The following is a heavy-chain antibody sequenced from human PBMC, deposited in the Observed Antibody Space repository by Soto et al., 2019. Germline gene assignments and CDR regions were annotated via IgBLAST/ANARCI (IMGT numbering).Heavy chain of an antibody. J-gene: IGHJ6*02. CDR3: ATLLGSHQHYYFGIDV. CDR2: IYHSGST. Sequence: SETLSLTCAVSDGSIRSSNWWSWVRQPPGKGLEWIGEIYHSGSTNYNPSLKSRVTISVDTSKNQFSLRLSSVTAADTAVYYCATLLGSHQHYYFGIDVWGQGTTVTVSS. V-gene: IGHV4-4*02. D-gene: IGHD2-2*01. CDR1: DGSIRSSNW.